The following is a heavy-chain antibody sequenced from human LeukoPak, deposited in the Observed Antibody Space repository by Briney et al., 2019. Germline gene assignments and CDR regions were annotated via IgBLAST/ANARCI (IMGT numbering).Heavy chain of an antibody. J-gene: IGHJ4*02. CDR2: INPSGGST. D-gene: IGHD3-16*01. CDR3: ARESLEEGYFDY. Sequence: ASVKVSCKASGYTFTSYYMHWVRQAPGQGLEWMGIINPSGGSTSYAQKFQGRVTMTRDMSTSTVYMELSSLRSEDTAVYYCARESLEEGYFDYWGQGTLVTVSS. V-gene: IGHV1-46*01. CDR1: GYTFTSYY.